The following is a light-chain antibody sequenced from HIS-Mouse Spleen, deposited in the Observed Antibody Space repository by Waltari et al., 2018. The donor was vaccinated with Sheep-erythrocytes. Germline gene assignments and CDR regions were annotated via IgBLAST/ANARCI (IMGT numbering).Light chain of an antibody. CDR3: QQSYSTPRT. V-gene: IGKV1-39*01. Sequence: DIQMTQSPSSLSASVGDRVTITYRASQSISSYLNWYQQKPGKAPKLLIYAASSLQSGVPSRFSGSGSGTDFTLTISSLQPEDFATHYCQQSYSTPRTFGQGTKVEIK. CDR2: AAS. CDR1: QSISSY. J-gene: IGKJ1*01.